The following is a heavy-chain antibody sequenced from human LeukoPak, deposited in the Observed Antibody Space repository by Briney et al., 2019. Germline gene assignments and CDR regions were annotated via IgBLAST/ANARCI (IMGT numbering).Heavy chain of an antibody. J-gene: IGHJ4*02. CDR2: ISSSGSTI. CDR1: GFTFSDYY. Sequence: GGSLRLSCAASGFTFSDYYMSWIRQAPGKGLEWVSYISSSGSTIYYADSVKGRFTISRDNAKNSLYLQMNSLRAEDTAVYYCAKRARVGYCSGGSCYPGAFDYWGQGTLVTVSS. D-gene: IGHD2-15*01. V-gene: IGHV3-11*01. CDR3: AKRARVGYCSGGSCYPGAFDY.